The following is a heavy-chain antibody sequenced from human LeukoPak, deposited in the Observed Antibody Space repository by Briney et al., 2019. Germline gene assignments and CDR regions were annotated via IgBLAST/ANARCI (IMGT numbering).Heavy chain of an antibody. CDR1: GGSISSYY. Sequence: SETLSLTCTVSGGSISSYYWSWIRQPPGKGLEWIGYISYSGSTSYNSSLKSRVTISVDTSKNQFSLKLSSVTAADTAVYYCARGRGTYDYWGREPWSPSPQ. D-gene: IGHD3-16*01. CDR2: ISYSGST. J-gene: IGHJ4*02. V-gene: IGHV4-59*01. CDR3: ARGRGTYDY.